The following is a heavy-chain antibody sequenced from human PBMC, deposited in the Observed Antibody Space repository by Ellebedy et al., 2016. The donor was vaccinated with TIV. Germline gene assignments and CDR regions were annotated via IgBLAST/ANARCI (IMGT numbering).Heavy chain of an antibody. CDR3: AKSLRNFFDS. J-gene: IGHJ4*02. V-gene: IGHV3-23*01. Sequence: GGSLRLXXAASGLTFSSSAMTWVRQGPGEGLQWVSSISESGVSPYYADSVKGRFTISRDNSKNTLYLQMNSLRVEDTAVYYCAKSLRNFFDSWGQGTLVTVSS. D-gene: IGHD1-14*01. CDR1: GLTFSSSA. CDR2: ISESGVSP.